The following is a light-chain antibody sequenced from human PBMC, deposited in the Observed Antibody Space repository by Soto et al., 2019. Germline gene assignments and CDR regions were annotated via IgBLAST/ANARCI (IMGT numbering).Light chain of an antibody. J-gene: IGKJ4*01. CDR2: AAS. CDR3: QQYNSYSRT. V-gene: IGKV1-9*01. CDR1: QVINDY. Sequence: DIPLTQSPSFLSASVGDRVAVTCRASQVINDYLVWFQQKPGKAPRLLLYAASILQSGVPSRFSGSGYGTEFTLTINRLQPEDFATYYCQQYNSYSRTFGGGTKVEIK.